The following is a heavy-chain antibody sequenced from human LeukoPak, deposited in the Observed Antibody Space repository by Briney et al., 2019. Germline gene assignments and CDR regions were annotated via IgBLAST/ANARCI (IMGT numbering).Heavy chain of an antibody. CDR1: GFTFSSYA. D-gene: IGHD4-17*01. V-gene: IGHV3-30-3*01. Sequence: PGKSLRLSDAASGFTFSSYAMHWVRQAPGKGLEWVAVISYDGSNKNYADSVKGRFTISRDNSKNTLYLQMNSLRAEDTAVYYCARVPYGDYEPYGFDIWGQGTMVTVSS. J-gene: IGHJ3*02. CDR3: ARVPYGDYEPYGFDI. CDR2: ISYDGSNK.